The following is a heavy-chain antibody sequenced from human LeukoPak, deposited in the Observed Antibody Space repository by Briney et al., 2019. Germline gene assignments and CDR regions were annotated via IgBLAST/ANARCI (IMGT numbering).Heavy chain of an antibody. CDR3: ARDKMTTVTTWGFDY. CDR2: ISSSGSTI. Sequence: PGGSLRLSCAASGFTFSSYEMNWVRQAPGKGLEWVSYISSSGSTIYYADSVKGRFTISRDNAKNSLYLQMNSLRAEDTAVYYCARDKMTTVTTWGFDYWGQGTLVTVSS. CDR1: GFTFSSYE. J-gene: IGHJ4*02. D-gene: IGHD4-17*01. V-gene: IGHV3-48*03.